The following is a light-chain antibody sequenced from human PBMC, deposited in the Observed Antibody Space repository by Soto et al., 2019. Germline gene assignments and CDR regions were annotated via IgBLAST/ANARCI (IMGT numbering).Light chain of an antibody. J-gene: IGLJ3*02. V-gene: IGLV2-11*01. CDR1: SSDVGGHIH. Sequence: QSALTQPPSASGSPGQSVTISCTGTSSDVGGHIHVSWYQQYPGKAPKLLLYDVDKWPSGVPDRFSGSRSGNTASLTISGLRAADEADYYCCAYAGSSTWVFGGGTKLTVL. CDR2: DVD. CDR3: CAYAGSSTWV.